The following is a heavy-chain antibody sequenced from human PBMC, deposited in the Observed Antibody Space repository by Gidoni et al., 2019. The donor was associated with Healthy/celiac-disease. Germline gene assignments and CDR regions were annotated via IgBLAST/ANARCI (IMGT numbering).Heavy chain of an antibody. CDR2: ISWDGGST. Sequence: EVQLVESGGVVVQPGGSLRLSCAASGFTFDDYTMHWVRQAPGKGLEWVSLISWDGGSTYYADSVKGRFTISRDNSKNSLYLQMNSLRTEDTALYYCAKDHMVRGVIDYYGMDVWGQGTTVTVSS. V-gene: IGHV3-43*01. CDR1: GFTFDDYT. J-gene: IGHJ6*02. D-gene: IGHD3-10*01. CDR3: AKDHMVRGVIDYYGMDV.